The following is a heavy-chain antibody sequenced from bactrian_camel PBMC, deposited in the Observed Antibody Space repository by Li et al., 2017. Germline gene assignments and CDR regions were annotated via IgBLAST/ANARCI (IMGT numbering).Heavy chain of an antibody. V-gene: IGHV3S63*01. CDR1: GYTFNEHC. CDR3: AADRARTGGSCSLVSGLYDY. CDR2: IHTSASSS. Sequence: HVQLVESGGGSVHAGGSLRLSCVASGYTFNEHCMAWFRQAPGKEREGVASIHTSASSSRYGDSVKGRFTISADTAKNTVYLDLTNLEPEDTAMYHCAADRARTGGSCSLVSGLYDYSGHGTQVTVS. J-gene: IGHJ4*01. D-gene: IGHD5*01.